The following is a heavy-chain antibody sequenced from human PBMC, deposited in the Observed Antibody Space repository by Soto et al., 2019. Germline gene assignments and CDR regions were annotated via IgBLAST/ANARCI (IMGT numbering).Heavy chain of an antibody. CDR3: ARAGTRPYFYYGMDV. J-gene: IGHJ6*02. V-gene: IGHV3-48*03. Sequence: GGSLRLSCAASGFTFSSYEMNWVRQAPGKGLEWVSYISSSGSTIYYADSVKGRFTISRDNAKNSLYLQMNSLRAEDTAVYYCARAGTRPYFYYGMDVWGQGTTVTVSS. D-gene: IGHD1-1*01. CDR2: ISSSGSTI. CDR1: GFTFSSYE.